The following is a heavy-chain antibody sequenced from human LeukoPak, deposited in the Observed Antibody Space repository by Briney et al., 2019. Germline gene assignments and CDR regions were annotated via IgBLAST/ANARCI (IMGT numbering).Heavy chain of an antibody. CDR3: ARPATVVTPWYFDL. CDR2: IYPGDSDT. Sequence: GESLKISCKVCRYSFTSYWIRWVCQFHWTRLEWISIIYPGDSDTRYSPSFQGQVTISADKSISTAYVQWSSLKASDTAMYYCARPATVVTPWYFDLWGRGTLVTVSS. V-gene: IGHV5-51*01. J-gene: IGHJ2*01. D-gene: IGHD4-23*01. CDR1: RYSFTSYW.